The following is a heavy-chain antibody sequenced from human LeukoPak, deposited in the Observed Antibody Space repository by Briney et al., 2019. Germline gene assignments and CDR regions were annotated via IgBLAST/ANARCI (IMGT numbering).Heavy chain of an antibody. J-gene: IGHJ4*02. CDR3: ARGSNRGLYYDDSSGYPFDY. CDR1: GGTFNSYT. Sequence: GASVTVSCKASGGTFNSYTISWVRQAPRQGLEWMGRIIPILGIANYAQKFQGRVTITADKSTSTAYMELSSLRSEDTAVYYCARGSNRGLYYDDSSGYPFDYWGQGTQVTVSS. CDR2: IIPILGIA. D-gene: IGHD3-22*01. V-gene: IGHV1-69*02.